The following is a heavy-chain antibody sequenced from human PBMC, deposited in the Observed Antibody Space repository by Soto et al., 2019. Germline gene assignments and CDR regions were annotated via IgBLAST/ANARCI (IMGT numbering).Heavy chain of an antibody. V-gene: IGHV1-3*01. J-gene: IGHJ2*01. D-gene: IGHD6-6*01. CDR3: ARDDDSSSSGYWYFDL. CDR2: INAGNGNT. CDR1: GYTFTSYA. Sequence: ASEKVSCKASGYTFTSYAMHWVRQAPGQRLEWMGWINAGNGNTKYSQKFQGRVTITRDTSASTAYMELSSLRSEDTAVYYCARDDDSSSSGYWYFDLWGRGTLVTVSS.